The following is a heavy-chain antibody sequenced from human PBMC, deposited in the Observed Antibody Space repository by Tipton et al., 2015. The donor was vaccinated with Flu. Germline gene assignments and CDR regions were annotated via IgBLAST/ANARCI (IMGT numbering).Heavy chain of an antibody. CDR3: ARDRGSVLGKFDP. V-gene: IGHV4-31*03. D-gene: IGHD7-27*01. CDR2: IYYSGST. J-gene: IGHJ5*02. Sequence: LRLSCTVSGGSISSGGYYWSWIRQHPGKGLEWIGYIYYSGSTYYNPSLKSRVTISVDTSKNQFSLKLSSVTAADTAVYYCARDRGSVLGKFDPWGQGTLVTVSS. CDR1: GGSISSGGYY.